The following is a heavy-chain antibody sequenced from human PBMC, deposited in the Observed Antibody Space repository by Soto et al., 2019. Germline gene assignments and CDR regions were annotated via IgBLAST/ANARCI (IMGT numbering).Heavy chain of an antibody. CDR3: AHSQRRSHRSGGNCYHFDF. CDR1: GGSISSYYW. D-gene: IGHD2-15*01. CDR2: FFWDGDK. J-gene: IGHJ4*02. V-gene: IGHV2-5*08. Sequence: TLSLTCTVSGGSISSYYWSWIRQPPGKGLEWLALFFWDGDKRYRPSLKNRLIITKDTSGNQVVLVMTNMDPVDTATYYCAHSQRRSHRSGGNCYHFDFWGQGTLVTVSS.